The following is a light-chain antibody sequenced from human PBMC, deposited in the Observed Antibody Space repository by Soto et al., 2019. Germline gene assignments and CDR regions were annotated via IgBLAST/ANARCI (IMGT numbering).Light chain of an antibody. J-gene: IGKJ5*01. Sequence: MQMTQSPSGLSASVGDRVTITCRASQSISSYLSWYQQKPGKAPKLLIYAASSLQSGVPSRFSGSESGTDFTLTISSLQPEDFATYYCQQSYSTPTFGQGTRLEIK. CDR1: QSISSY. CDR3: QQSYSTPT. CDR2: AAS. V-gene: IGKV1-39*01.